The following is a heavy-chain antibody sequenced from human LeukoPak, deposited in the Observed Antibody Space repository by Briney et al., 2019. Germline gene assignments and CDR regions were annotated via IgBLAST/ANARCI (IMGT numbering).Heavy chain of an antibody. J-gene: IGHJ5*02. V-gene: IGHV3-30*18. CDR1: GFTFSSYG. CDR2: ISYDGSNK. D-gene: IGHD2/OR15-2a*01. CDR3: AKDFSILSWFDP. Sequence: PGGSLRLSCAASGFTFSSYGMHWVRQAPGRGLEWVAVISYDGSNKYYADSVKGRFTISRDNSKNTLYLQMNSLRAEDTAVYYCAKDFSILSWFDPWGQGTLVTVSS.